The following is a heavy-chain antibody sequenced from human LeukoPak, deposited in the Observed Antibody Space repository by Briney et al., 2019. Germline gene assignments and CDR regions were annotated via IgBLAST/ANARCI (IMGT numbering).Heavy chain of an antibody. J-gene: IGHJ4*02. CDR1: GFTFSSYSMN. D-gene: IGHD6-19*01. Sequence: GSLRLSCAASGFTFSSYSMNWVRQAPGKGLEWIGSIYYSGSTYYNPSLKSRVTISVDTSKNQFSLKLSSVTAADTAVYYCARRTVAGTDYYFDYWGQGTLVTVSS. CDR2: IYYSGST. CDR3: ARRTVAGTDYYFDY. V-gene: IGHV4-39*01.